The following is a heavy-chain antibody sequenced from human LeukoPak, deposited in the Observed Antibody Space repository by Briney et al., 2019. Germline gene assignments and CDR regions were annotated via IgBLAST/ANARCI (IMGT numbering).Heavy chain of an antibody. Sequence: GGSLRLSCTASAFTFGDYAMSWVRQAPGKGLEWVGFIRSKAYGGTTEYAASVKGRFTISRDDSKSIAYLQMNSLKTEDTAVYYCTRSKAPPKYYYDSSGYFSPFDYWGQGTLVTVSS. CDR3: TRSKAPPKYYYDSSGYFSPFDY. J-gene: IGHJ4*02. CDR1: AFTFGDYA. V-gene: IGHV3-49*04. D-gene: IGHD3-22*01. CDR2: IRSKAYGGTT.